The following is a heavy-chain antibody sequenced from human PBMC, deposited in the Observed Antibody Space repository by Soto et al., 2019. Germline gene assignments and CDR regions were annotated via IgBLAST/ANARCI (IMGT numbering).Heavy chain of an antibody. CDR1: GFTFSSYS. Sequence: GGSLRLSCAASGFTFSSYSMNWVRQAPGKGLEWVSSISSSSSYIYYADSVKGRFTISRDNAKNSLYLQMNSLRAEDTAVYYCARDPHLTYYYDSSGYGGMYVWGQGTTVTVSS. CDR3: ARDPHLTYYYDSSGYGGMYV. CDR2: ISSSSSYI. V-gene: IGHV3-21*01. D-gene: IGHD3-22*01. J-gene: IGHJ6*02.